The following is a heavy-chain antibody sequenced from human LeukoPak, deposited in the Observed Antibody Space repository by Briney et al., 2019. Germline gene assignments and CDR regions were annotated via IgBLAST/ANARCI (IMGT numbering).Heavy chain of an antibody. CDR3: ARGAGYCSGGSCPNWFDP. V-gene: IGHV4-39*01. CDR2: IYYSGST. Sequence: PSETLSLTCTVSGGSISSSSYYWGWIRQPPGTGLEWIGSIYYSGSTYYNPSLKSRVTISVDTSKNQFSLKLSSVTAADTAVYYCARGAGYCSGGSCPNWFDPWGQGTLVTVSS. J-gene: IGHJ5*02. D-gene: IGHD2-15*01. CDR1: GGSISSSSYY.